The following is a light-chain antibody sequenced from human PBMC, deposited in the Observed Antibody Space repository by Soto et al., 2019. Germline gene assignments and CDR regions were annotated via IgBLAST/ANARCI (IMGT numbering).Light chain of an antibody. CDR3: QQSYSTLFT. J-gene: IGKJ3*01. CDR2: AAS. Sequence: IQMTQSPSSLSASVGDRVTITCRASQSISSYLNWYQQKPGKAPKLLIYAASSLQSWVPSRFSGSGSGTDFTLTISSLQPEDFATYYCQQSYSTLFTFGPGTKVDIK. CDR1: QSISSY. V-gene: IGKV1-39*01.